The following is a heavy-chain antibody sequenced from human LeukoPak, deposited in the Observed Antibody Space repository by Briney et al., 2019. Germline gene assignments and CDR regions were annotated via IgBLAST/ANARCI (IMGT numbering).Heavy chain of an antibody. J-gene: IGHJ4*02. Sequence: GGSLRLSCAASGFTFSSYEMNWVRRAPGKGLEWVSYISTSGSTIYHADSVKGRFTISRDDAKNSLFLQMNSLRAEDTAVYYCARRGYYDSSGYLFDYWGQGTLVTVSS. CDR2: ISTSGSTI. V-gene: IGHV3-48*03. D-gene: IGHD3-22*01. CDR1: GFTFSSYE. CDR3: ARRGYYDSSGYLFDY.